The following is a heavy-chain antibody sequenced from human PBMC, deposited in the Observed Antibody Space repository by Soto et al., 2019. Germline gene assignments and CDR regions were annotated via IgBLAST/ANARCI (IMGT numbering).Heavy chain of an antibody. CDR2: IIPIFGTA. V-gene: IGHV1-69*01. D-gene: IGHD3-22*01. CDR3: ARGVVITDYYYYYYGMDV. CDR1: GGTFSSYA. Sequence: QVQLVQSGAEVKKPGSSVKVSCKASGGTFSSYAISWVRQAPGQGLEWMGGIIPIFGTANYAQKFQGRVTSTADESTSTAYMELSSLRSEDTAVYYCARGVVITDYYYYYYGMDVWGQGTTVTVSS. J-gene: IGHJ6*02.